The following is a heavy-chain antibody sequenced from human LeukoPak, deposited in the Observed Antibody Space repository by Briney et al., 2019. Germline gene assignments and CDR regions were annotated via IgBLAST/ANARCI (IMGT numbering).Heavy chain of an antibody. CDR1: GFTFSSYA. J-gene: IGHJ6*02. Sequence: GGSLRLSCAASGFTFSSYAMSWVRQAPGKGLEWVSAISGSGGSTYYADSVKGRFTISRDNAKNSLYLQMNSLRAEDTAVYYCARGLSGMDVWGQGTTVTVSS. V-gene: IGHV3-23*01. CDR2: ISGSGGST. CDR3: ARGLSGMDV.